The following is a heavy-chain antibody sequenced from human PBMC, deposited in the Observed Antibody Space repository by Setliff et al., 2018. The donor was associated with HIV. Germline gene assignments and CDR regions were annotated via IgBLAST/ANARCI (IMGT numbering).Heavy chain of an antibody. J-gene: IGHJ4*02. CDR1: GGTFNNDA. V-gene: IGHV1-69*10. CDR3: ARAGGLRMDRGVVSDY. CDR2: IVPVLGIT. Sequence: ASVKVSCKASGGTFNNDAISWVRQAPGQGLEWMGGIVPVLGITNYSPKFQGRLTMTRNTSISTAYMELSGLISEDAAVYYCARAGGLRMDRGVVSDYWGQGTLVTVSS. D-gene: IGHD3-10*01.